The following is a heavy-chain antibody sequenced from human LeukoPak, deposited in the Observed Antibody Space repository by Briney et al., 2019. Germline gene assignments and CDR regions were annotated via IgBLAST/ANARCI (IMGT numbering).Heavy chain of an antibody. V-gene: IGHV4-59*12. J-gene: IGHJ4*02. CDR3: ARGYIRKYYYDSSGYYY. D-gene: IGHD3-22*01. CDR2: IYYSGST. CDR1: GGSISSYY. Sequence: SETLSLTCTVSGGSISSYYWSWIRQPPGKGLEWIGYIYYSGSTNYNPSLKSRVTISVDTSKNQFSLKLSSVTAADTAVYYCARGYIRKYYYDSSGYYYWGQGTLVTVSS.